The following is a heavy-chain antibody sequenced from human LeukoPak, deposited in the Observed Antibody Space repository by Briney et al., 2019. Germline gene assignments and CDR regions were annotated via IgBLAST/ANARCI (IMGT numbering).Heavy chain of an antibody. D-gene: IGHD3-22*01. CDR1: GFTFSSYS. J-gene: IGHJ5*02. CDR2: ISSSSSTI. CDR3: ARDVYYYDRYANWFDP. V-gene: IGHV3-48*02. Sequence: PGGSLRLSCAASGFTFSSYSMNWVRQAPGKGLEWVSYISSSSSTIYYADSVKGRFTISRDNAKNSLYLQMNSLGDEDTAVYYCARDVYYYDRYANWFDPWGQGTLVTVSS.